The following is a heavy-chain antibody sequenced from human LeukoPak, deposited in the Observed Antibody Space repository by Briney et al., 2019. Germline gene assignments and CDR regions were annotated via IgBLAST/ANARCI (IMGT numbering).Heavy chain of an antibody. CDR1: GFTFSHFW. CDR2: IKKTGSKT. V-gene: IGHV3-7*01. CDR3: AREDGYCSGGNCYSYFDS. J-gene: IGHJ4*02. D-gene: IGHD2-15*01. Sequence: GGSLRLSCAASGFTFSHFWMSWVGQAPGKGLEWVAYIKKTGSKTYYVDSVKGRFTITRDNTRNSLFLQMYSLRAEDTAVYFCAREDGYCSGGNCYSYFDSWGQGTLVTVSS.